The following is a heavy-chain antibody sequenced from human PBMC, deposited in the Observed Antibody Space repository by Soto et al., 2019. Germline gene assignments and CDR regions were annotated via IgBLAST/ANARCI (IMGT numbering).Heavy chain of an antibody. V-gene: IGHV3-23*01. CDR2: ISPPGGTT. Sequence: EVQLLESGGGLVQPGGSLRLSCVASGFSFSRFAMSWVRQAPGKGLEWVSTISPPGGTTFYADSVRGRFTISRDSSKNTLYLQMNRLRAEDTAIYYCAKDLTPIQLWPSSFDLWGQGTLVTVSS. CDR3: AKDLTPIQLWPSSFDL. D-gene: IGHD5-18*01. CDR1: GFSFSRFA. J-gene: IGHJ4*02.